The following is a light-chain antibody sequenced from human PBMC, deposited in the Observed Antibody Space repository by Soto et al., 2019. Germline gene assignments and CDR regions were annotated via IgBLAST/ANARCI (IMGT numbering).Light chain of an antibody. Sequence: QSVLTQPPSVSGAQGQRVTISCTGSSSNIGADYDVNWYQQVPGTAPKLLIYDNNKRPSGVPDRFSGSKSGTSATLGITGLQTGDEADYYCGTWDSSLSAYVFGTGTKV. J-gene: IGLJ1*01. CDR1: SSNIGADYD. CDR2: DNN. CDR3: GTWDSSLSAYV. V-gene: IGLV1-51*01.